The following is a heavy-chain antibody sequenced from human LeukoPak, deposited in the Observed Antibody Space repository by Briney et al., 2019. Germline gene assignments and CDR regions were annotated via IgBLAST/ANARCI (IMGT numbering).Heavy chain of an antibody. D-gene: IGHD6-19*01. CDR1: GYIFTGYY. CDR2: INPKSGVT. J-gene: IGHJ4*02. Sequence: GASVKVSCKASGYIFTGYYMHWVRQAPGQGLEWMGWINPKSGVTNYAQNFQGRVTMTRDTSISTAYMEVSRLRSDDTAVYYCARVGAVAGIGWGDFDYWGQGTLVTVSS. CDR3: ARVGAVAGIGWGDFDY. V-gene: IGHV1-2*02.